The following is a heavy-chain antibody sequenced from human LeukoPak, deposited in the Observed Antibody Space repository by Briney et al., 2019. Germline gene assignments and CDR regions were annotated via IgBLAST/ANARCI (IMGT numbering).Heavy chain of an antibody. J-gene: IGHJ4*02. V-gene: IGHV3-30*02. CDR2: IRYDGSNK. CDR1: GFTFSSYG. Sequence: GGSLRLSCAASGFTFSSYGMHWVSQAPGKGLEWVAFIRYDGSNKYYADSVKGRFTISRDNSKNALYLQMNSLRAEDTAVYYCAITPGPFDSTRNYYPFDYWGQGTLVTVSS. CDR3: AITPGPFDSTRNYYPFDY. D-gene: IGHD3-22*01.